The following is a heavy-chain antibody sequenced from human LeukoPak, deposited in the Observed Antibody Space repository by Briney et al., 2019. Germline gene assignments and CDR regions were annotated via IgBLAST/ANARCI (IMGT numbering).Heavy chain of an antibody. Sequence: SETLSLNCAVYGGSFSGYYWSWIRRPPGKGLEWIGEINHSGSTNYNPSLKSRVTISVDTSKNQFSLKLSSVTAADTAVYYCARGYSNYVFWGQGTLVTVSS. J-gene: IGHJ4*02. CDR2: INHSGST. CDR1: GGSFSGYY. D-gene: IGHD4-11*01. CDR3: ARGYSNYVF. V-gene: IGHV4-34*01.